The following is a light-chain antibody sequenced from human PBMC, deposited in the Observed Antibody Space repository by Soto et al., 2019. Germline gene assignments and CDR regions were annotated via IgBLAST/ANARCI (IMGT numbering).Light chain of an antibody. CDR2: KAS. Sequence: DIQMTQSTSTLSASVGDRVTITCRASQSISSWLAWYQQKPGKAPKLLIYKASSLESGVPSRFSGSGSGTVFTLTISSLQPDDFATYYCQQYNSYWTFGQGTKVEIK. V-gene: IGKV1-5*03. J-gene: IGKJ1*01. CDR1: QSISSW. CDR3: QQYNSYWT.